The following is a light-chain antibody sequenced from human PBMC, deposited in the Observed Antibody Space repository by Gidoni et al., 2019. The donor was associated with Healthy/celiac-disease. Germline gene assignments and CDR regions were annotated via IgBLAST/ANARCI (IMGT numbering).Light chain of an antibody. CDR3: QQYYSTPWT. V-gene: IGKV1-NL1*01. J-gene: IGKJ1*01. CDR2: AAS. CDR1: QGISNS. Sequence: IQLPQSPSSLSASVGDRVTITCRASQGISNSLAWYQQKPGKAPKLLLYAASRLESGVPSRFSGSGSGTDYTLTISSLQPEDFATYYCQQYYSTPWTFGQGTKVEIK.